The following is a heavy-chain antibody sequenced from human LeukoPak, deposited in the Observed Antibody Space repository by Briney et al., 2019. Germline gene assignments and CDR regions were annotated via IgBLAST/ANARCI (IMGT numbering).Heavy chain of an antibody. Sequence: PSETLSLTCAVYGGSFSGYYWGWIRQPPGKGLEWIGSIYYSGSTYYNPSLKSRVTISVDTSKNQFSLKLSSVTAADTAVYYCARGLVRGRYSSGSRKELIDYWGQGTLVTVSS. CDR3: ARGLVRGRYSSGSRKELIDY. V-gene: IGHV4-34*01. J-gene: IGHJ4*02. CDR1: GGSFSGYY. CDR2: IYYSGST. D-gene: IGHD6-19*01.